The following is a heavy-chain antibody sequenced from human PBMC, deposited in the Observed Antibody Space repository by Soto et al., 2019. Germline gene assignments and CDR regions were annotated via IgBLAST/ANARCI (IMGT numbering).Heavy chain of an antibody. CDR2: ISWNSGSI. CDR1: GFTFDDYA. CDR3: AKDRGVIVATIPLFDY. D-gene: IGHD5-12*01. Sequence: GGSLRLSCAASGFTFDDYAMHWVWQAPGKGLEWVSGISWNSGSIGYADSVKGRFTISRDNAKNSLYLQMNSLRAEDTALYYCAKDRGVIVATIPLFDYWGQGTLVTVSS. J-gene: IGHJ4*02. V-gene: IGHV3-9*01.